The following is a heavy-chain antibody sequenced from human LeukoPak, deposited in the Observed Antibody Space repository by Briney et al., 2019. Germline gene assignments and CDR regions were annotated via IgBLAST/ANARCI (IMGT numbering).Heavy chain of an antibody. J-gene: IGHJ4*02. D-gene: IGHD5-18*01. CDR1: GGSISGSVW. CDR3: ARDRGYSYGNFDF. CDR2: IYYSGST. Sequence: SETLSLTCAVSGGSISGSVWWSWVRQHPGKGLEWIGYIYYSGSTYYNPSLKSRPTISVDTSKNQFSLKLSSVTAADTAVYYCARDRGYSYGNFDFWGQGILVTVSS. V-gene: IGHV4-31*11.